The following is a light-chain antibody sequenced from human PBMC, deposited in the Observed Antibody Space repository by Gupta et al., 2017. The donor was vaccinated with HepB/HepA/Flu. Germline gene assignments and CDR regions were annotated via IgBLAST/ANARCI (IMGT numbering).Light chain of an antibody. CDR2: YND. CDR1: SSNVGSNN. CDR3: AAWDTSRNAVV. Sequence: HSVLTQSTSISGTPGQRVTISCSGSSSNVGSNNVNWYQQLPGTAPKLLIYYNDERPSGVPDRISGSKSGISASLAISGLQSEDEADYYCAAWDTSRNAVVFGGGTKLTVL. V-gene: IGLV1-44*01. J-gene: IGLJ2*01.